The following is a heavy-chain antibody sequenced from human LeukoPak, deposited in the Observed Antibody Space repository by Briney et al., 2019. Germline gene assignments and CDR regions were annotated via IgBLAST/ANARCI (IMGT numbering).Heavy chain of an antibody. V-gene: IGHV3-33*01. Sequence: GGSLRLSCAASRFTFSSYGMHWVRQAPGKGLEWVAVIWYDGSNKYYADSVKGRFTISRDNSKNTLYLQMNSLRAEDTAVYYCARDEPDAVVVPAAPDYWGQGTLVTVSS. J-gene: IGHJ4*02. CDR3: ARDEPDAVVVPAAPDY. CDR1: RFTFSSYG. CDR2: IWYDGSNK. D-gene: IGHD2-2*01.